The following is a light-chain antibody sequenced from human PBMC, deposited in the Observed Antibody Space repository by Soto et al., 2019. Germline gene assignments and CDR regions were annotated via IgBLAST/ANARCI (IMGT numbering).Light chain of an antibody. CDR3: QAWDSSTVV. Sequence: SYELTQPPSVSVSPGQTASITCSGDKLGDKYAAWYQQKPGQSPVLVIYEDSKRPSGIPERFSGSNSGNTATLTISETQAMDEADFSCQAWDSSTVVFGGGTKLTVL. CDR1: KLGDKY. J-gene: IGLJ2*01. V-gene: IGLV3-1*01. CDR2: EDS.